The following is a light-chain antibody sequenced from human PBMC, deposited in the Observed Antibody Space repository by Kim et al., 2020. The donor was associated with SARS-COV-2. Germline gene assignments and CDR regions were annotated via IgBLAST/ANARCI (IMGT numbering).Light chain of an antibody. J-gene: IGKJ1*01. Sequence: EKVLTQSPATLSVSPGERATLSCRASQSVNSNLAWYQHKPDQPPRLLTYGAFIRAPGVPARFSGSGSGTEFTLTITSLQSEDFAAYYCQQYDNWPRTFGQGTKVDIK. V-gene: IGKV3-15*01. CDR2: GAF. CDR1: QSVNSN. CDR3: QQYDNWPRT.